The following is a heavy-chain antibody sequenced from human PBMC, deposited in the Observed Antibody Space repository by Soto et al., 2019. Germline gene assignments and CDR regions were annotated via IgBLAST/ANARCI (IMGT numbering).Heavy chain of an antibody. CDR1: GYSFTRYG. J-gene: IGHJ4*02. Sequence: QVQLVQSGPEVKKPGASVKVSCKASGYSFTRYGFSWVRQAPGQGLEWMGWISPYNGVKQFSQKIQDRFTMTTDTSTSTATMELRSLRSDDTAVYYCARDGYVGNSVDFWGQGTLVTVSS. V-gene: IGHV1-18*01. D-gene: IGHD3-16*01. CDR3: ARDGYVGNSVDF. CDR2: ISPYNGVK.